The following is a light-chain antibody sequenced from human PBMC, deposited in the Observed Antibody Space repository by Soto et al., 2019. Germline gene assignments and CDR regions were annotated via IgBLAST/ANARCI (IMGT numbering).Light chain of an antibody. V-gene: IGLV1-51*01. J-gene: IGLJ2*01. CDR1: SSNIGNNY. Sequence: QSVLTQPPSVSAAPGQKVTISCSGSSSNIGNNYVSWYQQLPGTAPRLLIYDNNKRPSGIPDRFSGSKSGTSATLDISGLQPGDEADYYCGTWDNSLSVGAFGGGTKVTVL. CDR2: DNN. CDR3: GTWDNSLSVGA.